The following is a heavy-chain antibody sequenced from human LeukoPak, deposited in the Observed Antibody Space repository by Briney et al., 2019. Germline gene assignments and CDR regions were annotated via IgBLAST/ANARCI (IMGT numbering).Heavy chain of an antibody. J-gene: IGHJ4*02. Sequence: GGSLRLSCAASGFTFSNYWMHWVRQAPGKGLEWVSFIFSSSTYIYYTDSVKGRFTISRDNARNSLYLQMDNLRAEDTGVYYCARDFYDGFALDYWGQGTLVTVSS. CDR2: IFSSSTYI. V-gene: IGHV3-21*03. D-gene: IGHD2/OR15-2a*01. CDR1: GFTFSNYW. CDR3: ARDFYDGFALDY.